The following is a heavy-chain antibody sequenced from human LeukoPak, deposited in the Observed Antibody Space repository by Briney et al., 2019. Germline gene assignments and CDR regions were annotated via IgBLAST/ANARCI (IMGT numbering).Heavy chain of an antibody. CDR2: IYYSGTT. D-gene: IGHD3-16*02. Sequence: SETLSLTCTVSGGSISSYYWSWIRQPPGKGLEWIGYIYYSGTTNYNPSLKSRVTISVDTSKNQFSLKLSSVTAADMAVYYCARRAQYYDYVWGSYRPRWYLDYWGQGTLVTVSS. J-gene: IGHJ4*02. CDR1: GGSISSYY. V-gene: IGHV4-59*08. CDR3: ARRAQYYDYVWGSYRPRWYLDY.